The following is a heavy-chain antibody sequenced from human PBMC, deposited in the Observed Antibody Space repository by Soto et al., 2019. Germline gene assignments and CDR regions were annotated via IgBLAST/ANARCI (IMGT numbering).Heavy chain of an antibody. CDR3: AKDRLYYDSND. CDR1: GFTFSSYA. D-gene: IGHD3-22*01. Sequence: GGSLRLSCAASGFTFSSYAMSWVRQAPGKGLEWVSAISGSGGSTYYADSVKGRFTISRDNSKNTLYLQMNSLRAEDTAIYYCAKDRLYYDSNDWGQRTLVTVSS. V-gene: IGHV3-23*01. CDR2: ISGSGGST. J-gene: IGHJ4*02.